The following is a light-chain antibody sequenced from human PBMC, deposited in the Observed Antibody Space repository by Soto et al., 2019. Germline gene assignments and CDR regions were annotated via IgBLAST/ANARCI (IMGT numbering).Light chain of an antibody. J-gene: IGLJ1*01. CDR2: DVS. Sequence: QSVLTQPRSVSGSPGQSVTISCTGTSSDVGGYNYVSWYQQHPGKAPKLMLYDVSRRPSGVPDRFSGSKSGKTASLTISGLQAEDEADYFCCSYAGSYTYVFGARTKV. CDR1: SSDVGGYNY. CDR3: CSYAGSYTYV. V-gene: IGLV2-11*01.